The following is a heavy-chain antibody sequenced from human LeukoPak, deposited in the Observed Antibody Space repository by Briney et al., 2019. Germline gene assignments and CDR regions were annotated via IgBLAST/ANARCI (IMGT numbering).Heavy chain of an antibody. V-gene: IGHV3-21*01. CDR1: GFTFSDYT. CDR2: ITSHSSYI. D-gene: IGHD6-13*01. Sequence: GGSLRLSCAASGFTFSDYTMNWVRQAPGKGLEWVSSITSHSSYIYYADSVKGRFTISRDNAKNSVFLQMNSLRAEDTTVYYCAREPRCSSCSHEYWGQGILVTVSS. J-gene: IGHJ4*02. CDR3: AREPRCSSCSHEY.